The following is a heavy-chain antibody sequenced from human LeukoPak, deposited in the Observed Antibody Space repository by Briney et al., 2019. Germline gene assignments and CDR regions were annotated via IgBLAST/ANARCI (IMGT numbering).Heavy chain of an antibody. CDR3: AKGGYSNGRYYYYYMDV. D-gene: IGHD5-18*01. CDR1: GFTFSSYW. Sequence: GGSLRLSCAASGFTFSSYWMTWVRHLPGKGLEWVAKIKQDGSEKYYVDSVKGRFTISRDNAKNSLYLQMNSLRAEDTAVYYCAKGGYSNGRYYYYYMDVWGEGTTVTVSS. CDR2: IKQDGSEK. J-gene: IGHJ6*03. V-gene: IGHV3-7*03.